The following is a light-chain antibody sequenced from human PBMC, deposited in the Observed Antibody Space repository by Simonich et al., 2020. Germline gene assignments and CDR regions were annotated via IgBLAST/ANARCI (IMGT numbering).Light chain of an antibody. V-gene: IGLV2-23*01. CDR1: SSDVGSYNL. J-gene: IGLJ2*01. CDR2: EGS. CDR3: CSYAGSSTLV. Sequence: QSALTQPASVSASPGHSITIYCTGTSSDVGSYNLVSWYQQHQGKAPKLMIYEGSKRPAGVSNRFSCSKSGNTASLTISGLPAEDEADYYCCSYAGSSTLVFGGGTKLTVL.